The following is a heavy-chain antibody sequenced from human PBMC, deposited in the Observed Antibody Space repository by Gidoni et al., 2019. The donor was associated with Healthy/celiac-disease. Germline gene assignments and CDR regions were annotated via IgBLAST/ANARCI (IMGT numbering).Heavy chain of an antibody. CDR3: ARFHVYSSSWYLNY. CDR1: GQSFTSYW. Sequence: QLVQSGAEVKKHGESLRISCKGYGQSFTSYWTSWVRQMPGKGLEWMGRIEPSDSYTNYSPSFQGHVTISADKSSSTAYLQWSSLKASDTAMYYCARFHVYSSSWYLNYWGQGTLVTVSS. J-gene: IGHJ4*02. D-gene: IGHD6-13*01. CDR2: IEPSDSYT. V-gene: IGHV5-10-1*03.